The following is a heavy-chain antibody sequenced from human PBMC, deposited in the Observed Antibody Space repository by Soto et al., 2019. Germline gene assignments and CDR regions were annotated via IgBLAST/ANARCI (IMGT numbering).Heavy chain of an antibody. CDR3: ARHQRDDASRKIDC. CDR1: GYSFTSNW. CDR2: INPADSDI. J-gene: IGHJ4*02. V-gene: IGHV5-51*01. Sequence: GESLKISCQGSGYSFTSNWIGWVRQMPGKGLEWMGIINPADSDIKYSPSFQGQVTISADKSIGTAYLQWSSLKASDTAMYYCARHQRDDASRKIDCWGQGTPVTVSS. D-gene: IGHD3-16*01.